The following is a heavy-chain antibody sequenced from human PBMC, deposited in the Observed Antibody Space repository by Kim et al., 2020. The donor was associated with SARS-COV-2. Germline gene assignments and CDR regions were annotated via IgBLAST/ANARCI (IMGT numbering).Heavy chain of an antibody. V-gene: IGHV3-9*01. J-gene: IGHJ6*02. CDR3: AKDIGRGVLLYYYYGMDV. Sequence: GGSLRLSCAASGFTFGDYAMHWVRQAPGKGLEWVSGISWNSGSIGYADSVKGRFTISRDNAKNSLYLQMNSLRAEDTALYYCAKDIGRGVLLYYYYGMDVWGQGTTVTVSS. CDR1: GFTFGDYA. D-gene: IGHD3-16*01. CDR2: ISWNSGSI.